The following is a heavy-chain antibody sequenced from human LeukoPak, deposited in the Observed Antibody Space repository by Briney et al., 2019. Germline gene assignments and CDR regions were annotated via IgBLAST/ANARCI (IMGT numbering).Heavy chain of an antibody. D-gene: IGHD3-10*01. CDR1: GYTFADYY. Sequence: ASVKVSCKTSGYTFADYYIHWVRQAPGQGLAWMGVINPSGGSTTYAQNFQGRVTVTTDTSTSTVYMELSSLRSEDTAVYYCARDRASGSYQVSFCYDLDVWGLGTTVTVSS. CDR3: ARDRASGSYQVSFCYDLDV. CDR2: INPSGGST. V-gene: IGHV1-46*01. J-gene: IGHJ6*02.